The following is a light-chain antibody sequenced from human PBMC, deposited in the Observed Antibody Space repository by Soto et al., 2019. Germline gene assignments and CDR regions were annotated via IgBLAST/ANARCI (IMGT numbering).Light chain of an antibody. Sequence: DIQMTQSPSSLSASVRDRVTITCRASQSISSSLNWYQQKPGKAPKLLIYAASSLQSGVPLRFSGSVSGTDFTLTISSLQPEDFATYYCQQSYSTPRTFGQGTKVEIK. J-gene: IGKJ1*01. CDR2: AAS. V-gene: IGKV1-39*01. CDR1: QSISSS. CDR3: QQSYSTPRT.